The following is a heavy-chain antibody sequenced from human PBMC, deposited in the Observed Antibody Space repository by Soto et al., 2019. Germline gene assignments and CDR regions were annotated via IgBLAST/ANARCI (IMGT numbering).Heavy chain of an antibody. CDR2: IYYSGSI. CDR1: GGSISSYY. D-gene: IGHD2-2*01. V-gene: IGHV4-59*01. CDR3: AREYCSSTSCPPSRRQFDP. J-gene: IGHJ5*02. Sequence: SETLSLTCTVSGGSISSYYWSWIRQPPGKGLEWIGYIYYSGSINYNPSLKSRVTISVDTSKNQFSLKLSSVTAADTAVYYCAREYCSSTSCPPSRRQFDPWGQGTLVTVSS.